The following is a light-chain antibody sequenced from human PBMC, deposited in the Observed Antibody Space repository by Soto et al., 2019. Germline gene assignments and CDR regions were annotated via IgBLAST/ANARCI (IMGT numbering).Light chain of an antibody. CDR2: DVS. CDR1: SSDVGGYDY. J-gene: IGLJ1*01. Sequence: QSVLTQPASVSGSPGQSITISCTGTSSDVGGYDYVSWYQQHPGKAPKLMIYDVSSRPSGVSNRFSGSKSGNTASLTTSGLQAEDEADYYCSSYTSSSPYVFGTGTKLTVL. V-gene: IGLV2-14*01. CDR3: SSYTSSSPYV.